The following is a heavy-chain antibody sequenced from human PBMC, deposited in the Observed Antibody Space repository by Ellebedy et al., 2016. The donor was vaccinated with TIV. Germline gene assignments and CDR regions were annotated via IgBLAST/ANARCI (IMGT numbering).Heavy chain of an antibody. CDR2: IGANGDST. J-gene: IGHJ6*02. Sequence: GESLKISCAASGFTFNNYAMSWVRQAPGKGLEWVSVIGANGDSTYYANSVKGRFTISRDNSENTLYLQINSLRAEDTALYYCAKVGPEVAGTSPPYYYYPLDVWGQGTMVTVSS. CDR3: AKVGPEVAGTSPPYYYYPLDV. CDR1: GFTFNNYA. D-gene: IGHD6-19*01. V-gene: IGHV3-23*01.